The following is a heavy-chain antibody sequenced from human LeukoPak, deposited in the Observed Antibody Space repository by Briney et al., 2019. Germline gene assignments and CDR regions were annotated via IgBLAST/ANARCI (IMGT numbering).Heavy chain of an antibody. J-gene: IGHJ4*02. D-gene: IGHD3-3*01. CDR1: GYTFTSYG. CDR2: ISAYNGNT. V-gene: IGHV1-18*01. CDR3: ARGTRNYYDFWSGYYGY. Sequence: GASVKVSRKASGYTFTSYGISWVRQAPGQGLEWMGWISAYNGNTNYAQKLQGRVTMTTDTSTSTAYMELRSLRSDDTAVYYCARGTRNYYDFWSGYYGYWGQGTLVTVSS.